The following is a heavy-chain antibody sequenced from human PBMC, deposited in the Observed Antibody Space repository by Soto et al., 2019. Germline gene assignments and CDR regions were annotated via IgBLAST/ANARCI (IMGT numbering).Heavy chain of an antibody. CDR1: GGSISSSSYY. Sequence: QLQLQESGPGLVKPSETLSLTCTVSGGSISSSSYYWGWIRQPPGKGLEWIGSIYYSGSTYYNPSLKRRVTISADSSKNQFPLKLSSLTAAYTAVYYCARPYYYGSGMVFDPCGQGTLVTVCS. V-gene: IGHV4-39*01. D-gene: IGHD3-10*01. CDR3: ARPYYYGSGMVFDP. CDR2: IYYSGST. J-gene: IGHJ5*02.